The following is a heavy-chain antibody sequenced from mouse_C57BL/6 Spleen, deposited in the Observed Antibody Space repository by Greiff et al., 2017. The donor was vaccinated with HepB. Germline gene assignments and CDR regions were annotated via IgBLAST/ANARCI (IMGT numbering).Heavy chain of an antibody. V-gene: IGHV1-82*01. J-gene: IGHJ2*01. Sequence: LQESGPELVKPGASVKISCKASGYAFSSSWMNWVKQRPGKGLEWIGRIYPGDGDTNYNGKFKGKATLTADKSSSTAYMQLSSLTSEDSAVYFCARGGVYFDYWGQGTTLTVSS. CDR2: IYPGDGDT. CDR3: ARGGVYFDY. CDR1: GYAFSSSW.